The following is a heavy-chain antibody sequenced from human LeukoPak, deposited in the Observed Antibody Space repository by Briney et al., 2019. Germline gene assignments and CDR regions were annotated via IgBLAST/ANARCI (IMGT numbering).Heavy chain of an antibody. V-gene: IGHV1-45*02. CDR2: ITPFNGNT. CDR1: GYTFTYRY. J-gene: IGHJ5*02. Sequence: GSSVKVSCKASGYTFTYRYLHWVRQAPGQALEWMGWITPFNGNTNYAQKFQDRVTITRDRSMSTAYMELSSLRSEDTAMYYCASSSFILTGARNWFDPWGQGTLVTVSS. CDR3: ASSSFILTGARNWFDP. D-gene: IGHD3-9*01.